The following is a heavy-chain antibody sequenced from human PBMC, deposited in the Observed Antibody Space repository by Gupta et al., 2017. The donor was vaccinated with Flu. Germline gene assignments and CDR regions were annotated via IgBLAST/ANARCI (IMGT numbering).Heavy chain of an antibody. J-gene: IGHJ4*02. CDR2: MSNDGSNK. D-gene: IGHD1-1*01. CDR3: ARDSGWKYFDY. CDR1: GFIFSSYG. Sequence: QVQLVESGGGVVQPGRSLRLSCTASGFIFSSYGMHWVRQAPGKGLQWLTVMSNDGSNKYYADSVRGRFTISRDNSKNTLFLQMNSLRPEDTAVYYCARDSGWKYFDYWGQGTLVTVSS. V-gene: IGHV3-30*03.